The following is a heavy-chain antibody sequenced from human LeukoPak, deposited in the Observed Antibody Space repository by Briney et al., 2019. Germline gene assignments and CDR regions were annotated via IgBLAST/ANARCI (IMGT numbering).Heavy chain of an antibody. J-gene: IGHJ4*02. CDR2: ISAYNGNT. D-gene: IGHD3-3*01. CDR3: ARGTETFTIFGVVNYFDY. V-gene: IGHV1-18*01. CDR1: GYTFTSYG. Sequence: ASVKVSCKASGYTFTSYGISWVRQAPGQGREWMGWISAYNGNTNYAQKLQGRVTMTTDTSTSTAYMELRSLRSDDTAVYYCARGTETFTIFGVVNYFDYWGQGTLVTVSS.